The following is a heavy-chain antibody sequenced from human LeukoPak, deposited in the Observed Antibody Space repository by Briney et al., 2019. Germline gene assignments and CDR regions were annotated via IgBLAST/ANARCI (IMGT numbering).Heavy chain of an antibody. CDR2: ISGSGGST. D-gene: IGHD3-22*01. V-gene: IGHV3-23*01. Sequence: GGSLRLSCAASGFTFSSYAMSWVRQAPGKGLEWVSAISGSGGSTYYADSVKGRFTISRDNSKNTLYLQMNSLRAEDTAVYYCAILTYYYDSSHLSFDYWGQGTLVTVSS. J-gene: IGHJ4*02. CDR1: GFTFSSYA. CDR3: AILTYYYDSSHLSFDY.